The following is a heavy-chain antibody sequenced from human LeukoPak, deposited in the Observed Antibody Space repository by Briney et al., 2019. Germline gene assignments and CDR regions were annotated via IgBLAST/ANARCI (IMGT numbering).Heavy chain of an antibody. CDR2: ISANNGNT. Sequence: GASVKVSXKASGYTFTSYGISWVRQAPGQGLEWMCGISANNGNTNYAQKLQGRVTMTTDTSTSTAYMELRSLRSDDTAVYYCASLYCSSTSCYPPFDPWGQGTLVTVSS. CDR1: GYTFTSYG. V-gene: IGHV1-18*01. CDR3: ASLYCSSTSCYPPFDP. J-gene: IGHJ5*02. D-gene: IGHD2-2*01.